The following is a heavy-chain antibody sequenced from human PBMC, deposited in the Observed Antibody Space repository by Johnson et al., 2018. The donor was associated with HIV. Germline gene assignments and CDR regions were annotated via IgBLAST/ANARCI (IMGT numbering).Heavy chain of an antibody. CDR2: ISWNSGSI. V-gene: IGHV3-9*01. D-gene: IGHD6-19*01. J-gene: IGHJ3*02. Sequence: EVQLVESGGVVVQPGRSLRLSCAASGFTFDDYAMHWVRQAPGKGLEWVSGISWNSGSIGYADSVKGRFTISRDNAKNSLYLQMNSLRAEDTALYYCARRGGSGWSAFDIWGQGTIVTVSS. CDR1: GFTFDDYA. CDR3: ARRGGSGWSAFDI.